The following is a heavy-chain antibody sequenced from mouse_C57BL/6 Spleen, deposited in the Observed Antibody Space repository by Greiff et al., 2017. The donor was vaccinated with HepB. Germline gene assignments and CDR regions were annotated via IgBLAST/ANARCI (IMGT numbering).Heavy chain of an antibody. CDR2: IYPRSGNT. CDR3: ARSLITTVGGAMDC. D-gene: IGHD1-1*01. V-gene: IGHV1-81*01. Sequence: QVQLQQSGAELARPGASVKLSCKASGYTFTSYGISWVKQRTGQGLEWIGEIYPRSGNTYYNEKFKGKATLTADKSSSTAYMELRSLTSEDSAVYFCARSLITTVGGAMDCWGQGTSVTVSS. J-gene: IGHJ4*01. CDR1: GYTFTSYG.